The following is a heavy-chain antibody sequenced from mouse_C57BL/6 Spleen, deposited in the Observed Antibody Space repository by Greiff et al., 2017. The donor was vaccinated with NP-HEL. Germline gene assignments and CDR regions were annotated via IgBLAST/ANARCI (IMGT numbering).Heavy chain of an antibody. V-gene: IGHV1-82*01. J-gene: IGHJ4*01. Sequence: QVQLQQSGPELVKPGASVKISCKASGYAFSSSWMNWVKQRPGKGLEWIGRIYPGDGDTNYNGKFKGKATLTADKSSSTAYMQLSSLTSEDSAVYFCAKNYGSRGAMDYWGQGTSVTVSS. CDR1: GYAFSSSW. CDR3: AKNYGSRGAMDY. D-gene: IGHD1-1*01. CDR2: IYPGDGDT.